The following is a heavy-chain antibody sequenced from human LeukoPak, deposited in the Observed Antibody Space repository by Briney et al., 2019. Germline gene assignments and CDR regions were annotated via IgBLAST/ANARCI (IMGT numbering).Heavy chain of an antibody. J-gene: IGHJ6*03. D-gene: IGHD3-10*01. CDR1: RGSISSSGYY. CDR3: RGELLSGYYYMDV. V-gene: IGHV4-39*01. Sequence: SETLSLTCTLSRGSISSSGYYWGWIRQPPGKGLEWIGSIYYSGSTYYNPSLKSRVTISVDTSKNQFSLKLSSVTAADTAVYYCRGELLSGYYYMDVWGKGTTVTISS. CDR2: IYYSGST.